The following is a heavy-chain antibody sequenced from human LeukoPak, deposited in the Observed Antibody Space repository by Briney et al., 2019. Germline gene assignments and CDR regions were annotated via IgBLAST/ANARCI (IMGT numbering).Heavy chain of an antibody. CDR3: AKNRWGSVATPDS. CDR2: INSDGSST. CDR1: GFTFSSYW. V-gene: IGHV3-74*01. D-gene: IGHD5-12*01. Sequence: PGGSLRLSCAASGFTFSSYWMHWVRQTPGKGLVWVSRINSDGSSTTYADSVKGRFTISRDNSKNTVYLQMNSLAIEDTAIYYCAKNRWGSVATPDSWGQGTVVTVSS. J-gene: IGHJ4*02.